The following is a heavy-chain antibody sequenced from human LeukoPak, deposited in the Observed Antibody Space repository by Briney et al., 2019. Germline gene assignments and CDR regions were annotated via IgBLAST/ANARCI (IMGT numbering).Heavy chain of an antibody. CDR1: GLIFGNYW. Sequence: GGSLRLSCAASGLIFGNYWMTWVRQAPGKGLEWVASISQDGTEKFYVGSAEGRFTISRDNAKNSLYVQMSSLSAEDTALYFCATDGFCSGGACFRKNDFWGQGTLVTVSS. D-gene: IGHD2-15*01. CDR3: ATDGFCSGGACFRKNDF. J-gene: IGHJ4*02. V-gene: IGHV3-7*01. CDR2: ISQDGTEK.